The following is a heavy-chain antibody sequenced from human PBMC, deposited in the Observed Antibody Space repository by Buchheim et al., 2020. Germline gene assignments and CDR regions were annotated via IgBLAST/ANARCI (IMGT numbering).Heavy chain of an antibody. V-gene: IGHV3-48*01. D-gene: IGHD4-17*01. CDR2: ISSSSSTI. Sequence: EVQLVESGGGLVQPGGSLRLSCAASGFTFSSYSLNWVRQAPGKGLEWVSYISSSSSTIYYANSVKGRFTISRDNAKNSLYLQMNSLRAEDTAVYYCASPTHYYYYNMDVWGQGTT. J-gene: IGHJ6*02. CDR3: ASPTHYYYYNMDV. CDR1: GFTFSSYS.